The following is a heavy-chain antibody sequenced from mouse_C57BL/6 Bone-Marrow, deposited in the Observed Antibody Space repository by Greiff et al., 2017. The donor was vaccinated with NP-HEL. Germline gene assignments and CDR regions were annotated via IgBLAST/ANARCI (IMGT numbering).Heavy chain of an antibody. CDR1: GYSFTSDY. V-gene: IGHV3-8*01. CDR3: ARAPFYYGSSPYFDY. CDR2: ISYSGST. Sequence: EVMLVESGPGLAKPSQSLTLSCSVTGYSFTSDYWNWVRKFPGKKLEYMGYISYSGSTYYNPSHKSRNSITRETTKTQYYLKLNCVTTEDTATYYCARAPFYYGSSPYFDYWGQGTTLTVSS. J-gene: IGHJ2*01. D-gene: IGHD1-1*01.